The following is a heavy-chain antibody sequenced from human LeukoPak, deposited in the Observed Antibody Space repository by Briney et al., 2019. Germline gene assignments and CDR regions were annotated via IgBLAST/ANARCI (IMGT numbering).Heavy chain of an antibody. J-gene: IGHJ3*02. CDR2: IKQDGREK. CDR3: ARDRKRFGEFADAFDI. CDR1: GFTISSYW. V-gene: IGHV3-7*01. D-gene: IGHD3-10*01. Sequence: GGSLRLSCAASGFTISSYWMSWVRQAPGKGLEWVANIKQDGREKYYVDSVKGRFTISRDNAKNSLYLQMNSLRAEDTAVYYCARDRKRFGEFADAFDIWGQGTMVTVSS.